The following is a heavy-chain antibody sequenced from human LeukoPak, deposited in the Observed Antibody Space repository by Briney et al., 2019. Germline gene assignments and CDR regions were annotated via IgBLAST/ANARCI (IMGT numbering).Heavy chain of an antibody. CDR2: IYSGGST. J-gene: IGHJ4*02. V-gene: IGHV3-66*02. CDR1: GFTVSSNY. CDR3: ARDRDKYDFWSGYLR. Sequence: PGGSLRLSCAASGFTVSSNYIGWVRQAPGTGLEWVSVIYSGGSTYYADSVKGRFTISRDNSKNTLYLQMNSLRAEDTAVYYCARDRDKYDFWSGYLRWGQGTLVTVSS. D-gene: IGHD3-3*01.